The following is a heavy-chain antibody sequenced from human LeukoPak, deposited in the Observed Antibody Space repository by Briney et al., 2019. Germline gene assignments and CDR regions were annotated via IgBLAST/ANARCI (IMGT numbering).Heavy chain of an antibody. Sequence: GGSLRLSCAASGFPFSNNVMSWVRQAPGRGLDWLSAIRGSGDTYYADSVKGRFTIPRDNSKNMLYLQMNSLRAEDTAVYYCAKTFPYGTTWYGFCDYWGQGALVTVSS. CDR1: GFPFSNNV. V-gene: IGHV3-23*01. CDR2: IRGSGDT. CDR3: AKTFPYGTTWYGFCDY. D-gene: IGHD3-3*01. J-gene: IGHJ4*02.